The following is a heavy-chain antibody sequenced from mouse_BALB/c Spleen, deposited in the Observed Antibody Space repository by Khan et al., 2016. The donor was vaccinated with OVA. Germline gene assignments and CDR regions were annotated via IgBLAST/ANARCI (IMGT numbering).Heavy chain of an antibody. D-gene: IGHD3-1*01. Sequence: EVQLVESGPGLVKPSQSLSLTCSVTGYSITSGYFWNWIRQFPGNKLEWMGYIRYDGDSNYNPSLKNRISITRDTSKNQLFLKLNSVTPEDTATLYCARGGSSGPAWIAYWGQGTLVTVSP. J-gene: IGHJ3*01. CDR3: ARGGSSGPAWIAY. CDR2: IRYDGDS. CDR1: GYSITSGYF. V-gene: IGHV3-6*02.